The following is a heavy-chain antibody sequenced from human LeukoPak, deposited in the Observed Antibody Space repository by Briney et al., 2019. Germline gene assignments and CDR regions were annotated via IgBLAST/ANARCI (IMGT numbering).Heavy chain of an antibody. Sequence: SVKVSCKASGGTFSSYAISWVRQAPGQGLEWMGGIIPIFGTANYAQKFQGRVTIPADESTSTAYMELSSLRSEDTAVYYCARGPTRDYYDSSGPFDYWGQGTLVTVSS. CDR3: ARGPTRDYYDSSGPFDY. CDR1: GGTFSSYA. V-gene: IGHV1-69*13. J-gene: IGHJ4*02. D-gene: IGHD3-22*01. CDR2: IIPIFGTA.